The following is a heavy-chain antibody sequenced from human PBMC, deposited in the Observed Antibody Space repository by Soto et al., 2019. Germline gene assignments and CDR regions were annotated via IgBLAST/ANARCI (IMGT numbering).Heavy chain of an antibody. D-gene: IGHD3-3*01. CDR3: ARVRFLVYYYYGMDV. Sequence: GYSPTGSYMGWVRQAPGQGLEWMGWINPNSGGTNYAQKFQGRVTMTRDTSISTAYMELSRLRSDDTAVYYCARVRFLVYYYYGMDVWGQGTTVTVSS. CDR2: INPNSGGT. V-gene: IGHV1-2*02. CDR1: GYSPTGSY. J-gene: IGHJ6*02.